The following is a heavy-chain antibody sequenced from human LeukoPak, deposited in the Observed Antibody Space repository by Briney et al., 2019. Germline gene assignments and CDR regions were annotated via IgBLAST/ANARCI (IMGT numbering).Heavy chain of an antibody. J-gene: IGHJ4*02. D-gene: IGHD3-22*01. Sequence: ASVKVSCKTSGYTFTGYNLHWVRQAPGQGLEWMGWINVHTGVAHYAQKFQGRVTMTRDTSISTAYMELSRLRSDDTAVFYCARTHYDSNAYYSPAGYWGQGTLVTVSS. CDR1: GYTFTGYN. CDR2: INVHTGVA. V-gene: IGHV1-2*02. CDR3: ARTHYDSNAYYSPAGY.